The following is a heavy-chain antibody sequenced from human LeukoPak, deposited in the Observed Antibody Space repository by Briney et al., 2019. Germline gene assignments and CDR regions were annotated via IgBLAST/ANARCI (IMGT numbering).Heavy chain of an antibody. CDR2: FDPEDGET. J-gene: IGHJ6*02. D-gene: IGHD6-19*01. Sequence: ASVKVSCKVSGYTLTELSMHWVRQAPGKGLEWMGGFDPEDGETIYAQKFQGRVTMTEDTSTDTAYMELRSLRSDYTAVYYCARDRAVAGPNYYYYGMDVWGQGTTVTVSS. CDR3: ARDRAVAGPNYYYYGMDV. CDR1: GYTLTELS. V-gene: IGHV1-24*01.